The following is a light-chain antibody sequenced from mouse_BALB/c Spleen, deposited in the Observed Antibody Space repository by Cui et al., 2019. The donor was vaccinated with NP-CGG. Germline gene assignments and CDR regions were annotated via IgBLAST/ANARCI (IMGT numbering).Light chain of an antibody. J-gene: IGLJ1*01. Sequence: QTVVTQESALTTSPGETVTLTCRSSTGAVKTTNYANWVQEKADHLFTGLIGGNHNRASGFPGRFSGSLIGDKAALTIQGAQTEDEAIYFRALLYSNHWLFGGGTKLTVL. CDR1: TGAVKTTNY. V-gene: IGLV1*01. CDR3: ALLYSNHWL. CDR2: GNH.